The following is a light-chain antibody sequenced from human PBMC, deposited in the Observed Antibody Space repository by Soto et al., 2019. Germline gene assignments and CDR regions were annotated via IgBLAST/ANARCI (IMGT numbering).Light chain of an antibody. CDR1: QSVSGN. CDR3: QQYNNWPPA. CDR2: GAS. V-gene: IGKV3-15*01. J-gene: IGKJ1*01. Sequence: EIVVTQSTATLSVSPGERATLSCRASQSVSGNLAWYQQKPGQAPRLLIYGASTRATGIPARFSGSGSGTEFTLTISSLQSEDFAVYYCQQYNNWPPAFGQGTKVEIK.